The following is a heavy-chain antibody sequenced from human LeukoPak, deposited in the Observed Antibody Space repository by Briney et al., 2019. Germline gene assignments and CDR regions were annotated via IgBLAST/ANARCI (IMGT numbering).Heavy chain of an antibody. CDR3: ACREATPADY. V-gene: IGHV4-34*01. J-gene: IGHJ4*02. CDR2: INHSGST. D-gene: IGHD5-24*01. CDR1: GGSFSGYY. Sequence: SETLSLTCAVYGGSFSGYYWSWIRQPPGKGLEWIGEINHSGSTNYNPSLKSRVTISVDTSKNQFSLKLSSVTAADTAVYYCACREATPADYWGLGTLVTVSS.